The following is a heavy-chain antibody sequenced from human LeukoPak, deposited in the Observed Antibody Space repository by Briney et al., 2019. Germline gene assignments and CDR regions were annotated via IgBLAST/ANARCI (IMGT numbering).Heavy chain of an antibody. Sequence: GGSLRLSCAASGFTVSSNYMSWVRQAPGKGLEWVSVIYSGGSTYYADSVKDRFTISRDNSKNTLYLQMNSLRAEDTAVYYCARDSPTGGGSDYGYWGQGTLVTVSS. CDR1: GFTVSSNY. J-gene: IGHJ4*02. CDR2: IYSGGST. D-gene: IGHD2-8*02. CDR3: ARDSPTGGGSDYGY. V-gene: IGHV3-66*01.